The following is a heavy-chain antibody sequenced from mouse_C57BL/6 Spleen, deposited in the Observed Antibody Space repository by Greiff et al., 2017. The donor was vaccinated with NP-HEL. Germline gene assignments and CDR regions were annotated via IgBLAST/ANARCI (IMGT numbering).Heavy chain of an antibody. D-gene: IGHD4-1*01. Sequence: EVQGVESGGGLVKPGGSLKLSCAASGFTFSDYGMHWVRQAPEKGLEWVAYISSGSSTIYYADTVKGRFTISRDNAKNTLFLQMTSLRSEDTAMYYCARALTGTWYFDVWGTGTTVTVSS. CDR1: GFTFSDYG. CDR3: ARALTGTWYFDV. J-gene: IGHJ1*03. CDR2: ISSGSSTI. V-gene: IGHV5-17*01.